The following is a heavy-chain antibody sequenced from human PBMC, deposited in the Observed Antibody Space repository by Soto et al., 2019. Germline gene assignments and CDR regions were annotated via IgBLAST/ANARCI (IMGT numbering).Heavy chain of an antibody. CDR1: GFTFSSYA. V-gene: IGHV3-23*01. J-gene: IGHJ4*02. Sequence: LRLSFAASGFTFSSYAMSWVRQAPGKGLEWVSAISGSGGSTYYADSVKGRFTISRDNSKNTLYLQMNSLRAEDTAVYYCAKEGGGLGGYAPSFRYWGQGTLVTVSS. CDR3: AKEGGGLGGYAPSFRY. D-gene: IGHD5-12*01. CDR2: ISGSGGST.